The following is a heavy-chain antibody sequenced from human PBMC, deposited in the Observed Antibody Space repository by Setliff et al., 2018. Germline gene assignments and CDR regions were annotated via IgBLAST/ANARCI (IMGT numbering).Heavy chain of an antibody. CDR1: GYSISSDYY. CDR2: IYHSGST. Sequence: SETLSLTCAVSGYSISSDYYWGWIRQPPGKGLEWIGSIYHSGSTYYNPSLKSRVTISVDTSKNQFSLKLSSVTAADTAVYYCERQLRYFDWLHPLGYFDYWGQGTLVTVSS. V-gene: IGHV4-38-2*01. J-gene: IGHJ4*02. D-gene: IGHD3-9*01. CDR3: ERQLRYFDWLHPLGYFDY.